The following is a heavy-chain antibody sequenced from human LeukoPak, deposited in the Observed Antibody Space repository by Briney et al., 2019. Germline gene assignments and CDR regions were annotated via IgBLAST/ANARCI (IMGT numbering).Heavy chain of an antibody. V-gene: IGHV4-59*01. J-gene: IGHJ3*02. CDR2: IYYSGST. D-gene: IGHD4-17*01. CDR1: GGSISSYY. CDR3: ATSMGDYVTNDAFDI. Sequence: PSETLSLTCTVSGGSISSYYWSWIRQPPGKGLEWIGYIYYSGSTNYNPSLKSRVTISVDTSKNQFSLKLSSVTAADTAVYYCATSMGDYVTNDAFDIWGQGTMVTVPS.